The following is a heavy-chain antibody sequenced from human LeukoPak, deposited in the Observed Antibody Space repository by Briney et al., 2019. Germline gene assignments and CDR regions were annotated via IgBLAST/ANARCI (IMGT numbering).Heavy chain of an antibody. CDR1: GFTFSSYC. Sequence: AGGSLRLSCAASGFTFSSYCMNWVRQAPGKGLEWVSYISSSSTTIYYADSVKGRFTISRDNSKNTLYLQMNSLRAGDTAVYYCAGGLDAFDIWGQGTMVTVSS. J-gene: IGHJ3*02. D-gene: IGHD3-16*01. CDR2: ISSSSTTI. CDR3: AGGLDAFDI. V-gene: IGHV3-48*01.